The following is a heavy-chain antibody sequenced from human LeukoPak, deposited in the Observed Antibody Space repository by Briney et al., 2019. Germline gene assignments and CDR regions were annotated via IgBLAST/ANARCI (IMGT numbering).Heavy chain of an antibody. D-gene: IGHD4-17*01. CDR3: ARDYGDYGASLDY. V-gene: IGHV3-30-3*01. J-gene: IGHJ4*02. CDR2: ISYDGSNK. CDR1: GFTFSSHV. Sequence: PGRSLRLSCAASGFTFSSHVMHWVRQAPGKGLEWVAVISYDGSNKFYADSVKGRFTISRDNSKNTLYLQMNILRPEDTAVYYCARDYGDYGASLDYWGQGTLVTVSS.